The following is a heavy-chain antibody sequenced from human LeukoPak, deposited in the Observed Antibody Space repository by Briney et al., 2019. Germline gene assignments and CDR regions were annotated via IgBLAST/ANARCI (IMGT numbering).Heavy chain of an antibody. Sequence: ASVKVSCKASGYTFTGYYMHWVRQAPGQGLEWMGWISPNSGGTNYAQKFQGRVTMTRDTSISTAYMELSRLRSDDTAVYYCAREYYYDSSGYYGYWGQGTLVTVSS. CDR3: AREYYYDSSGYYGY. J-gene: IGHJ4*02. CDR1: GYTFTGYY. V-gene: IGHV1-2*02. D-gene: IGHD3-22*01. CDR2: ISPNSGGT.